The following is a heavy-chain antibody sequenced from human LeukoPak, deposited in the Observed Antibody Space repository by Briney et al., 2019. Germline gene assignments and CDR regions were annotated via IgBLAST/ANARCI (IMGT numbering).Heavy chain of an antibody. V-gene: IGHV4-39*01. D-gene: IGHD1-26*01. CDR2: IYYSGST. CDR3: ARRNSGSSYGYFDF. J-gene: IGHJ4*02. CDR1: GGSISSSSYY. Sequence: LETLSLTCTVSGGSISSSSYYWAWIRQPPGKGLEWIGFIYYSGSTYYNPSLKGRVTISVDTSKSQFSLKLSSVTAADTAVYYCARRNSGSSYGYFDFWGQGTLVTVSS.